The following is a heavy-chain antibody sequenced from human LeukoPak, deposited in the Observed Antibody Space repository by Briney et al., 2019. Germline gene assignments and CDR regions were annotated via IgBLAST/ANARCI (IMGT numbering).Heavy chain of an antibody. Sequence: PSETLSLTCTVSSGSISNSSYYWGWIRQPPGKGLEWIGSIYYSGSTYYNPSLKSRVTISVDTSKNQFSLKLSSVTAADTAVYYCARREAGELIAAAPVPQGAFDIWGQGTMVTVSS. V-gene: IGHV4-39*07. J-gene: IGHJ3*02. CDR3: ARREAGELIAAAPVPQGAFDI. CDR1: SGSISNSSYY. D-gene: IGHD6-13*01. CDR2: IYYSGST.